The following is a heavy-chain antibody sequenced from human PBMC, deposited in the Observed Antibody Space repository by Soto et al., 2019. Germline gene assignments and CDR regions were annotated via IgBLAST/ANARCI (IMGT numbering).Heavy chain of an antibody. CDR1: GYTFTSYA. CDR3: VRASLRYCSSTSCYSGLGY. Sequence: QVPLVQSGAEVKKPGASVKVSCKASGYTFTSYAMHWVRQAPGQRLEWMGWINAGNGNTKYSQKFQGRVTITRDTSASTAYMELSSLRSEDTAVYYCVRASLRYCSSTSCYSGLGYWGQGTLVTVSS. D-gene: IGHD2-2*01. CDR2: INAGNGNT. J-gene: IGHJ4*02. V-gene: IGHV1-3*01.